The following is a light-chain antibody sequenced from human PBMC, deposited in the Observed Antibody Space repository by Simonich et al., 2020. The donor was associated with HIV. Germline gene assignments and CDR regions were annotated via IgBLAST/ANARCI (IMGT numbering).Light chain of an antibody. Sequence: DIVMTQSPDSLAVSLGERATINCKSSQSVLYSSNSKNYLAWYQKKPGQPPKLLIYGASTRESGVPDRFSGSGSGTDFTLTISSLQAEDVAVYYCQQYYSTPPTFGQGTKVEIK. CDR2: GAS. V-gene: IGKV4-1*01. CDR1: QSVLYSSNSKNY. CDR3: QQYYSTPPT. J-gene: IGKJ1*01.